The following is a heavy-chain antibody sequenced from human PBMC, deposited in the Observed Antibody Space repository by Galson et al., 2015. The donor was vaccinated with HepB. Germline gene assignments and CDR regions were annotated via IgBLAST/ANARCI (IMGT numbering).Heavy chain of an antibody. J-gene: IGHJ6*03. CDR1: GFTFSSYA. CDR3: ARDRSGYFHMDV. V-gene: IGHV3-23*01. Sequence: SLRLSCAASGFTFSSYAMSWVRQAPGKGLEWVSSIIGSGGSTYYADSVRGRFTISRDNSKKMVYLQMNSLTAEDTAVYYCARDRSGYFHMDVWGNGTTVTVSS. CDR2: IIGSGGST. D-gene: IGHD3-22*01.